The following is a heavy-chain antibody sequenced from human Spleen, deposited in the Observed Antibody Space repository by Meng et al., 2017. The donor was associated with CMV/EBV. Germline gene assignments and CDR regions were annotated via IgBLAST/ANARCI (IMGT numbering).Heavy chain of an antibody. CDR3: AKGSGGAQDYYYYYGMDV. Sequence: GESLKISCAASGFTFSSYAMNWVRQTPGKGLEWVAAISGSGGTTHYADSVKGRFTITRDSSKNTLFLQMNSLRAEDTAVYCCAKGSGGAQDYYYYYGMDVWGQGTTVTVSS. CDR1: GFTFSSYA. J-gene: IGHJ6*02. CDR2: ISGSGGTT. V-gene: IGHV3-23*01. D-gene: IGHD3-16*01.